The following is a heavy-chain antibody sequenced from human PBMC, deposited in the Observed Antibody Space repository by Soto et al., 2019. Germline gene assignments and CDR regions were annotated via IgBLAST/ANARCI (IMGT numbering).Heavy chain of an antibody. J-gene: IGHJ6*02. Sequence: SVKVSCKASGGTFSSYAISWVRQAPGQGLEWMGGIIPIFGTANYAQTFQGRVTITADKSTSTAYMELSSLRSEDTAVYYCARGGGYCGGDCYPPPPGYYYGMDVWGQGTTVTVSS. CDR3: ARGGGYCGGDCYPPPPGYYYGMDV. D-gene: IGHD2-21*02. V-gene: IGHV1-69*06. CDR1: GGTFSSYA. CDR2: IIPIFGTA.